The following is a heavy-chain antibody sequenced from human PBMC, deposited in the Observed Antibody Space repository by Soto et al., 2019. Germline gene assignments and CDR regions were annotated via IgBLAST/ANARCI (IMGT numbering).Heavy chain of an antibody. D-gene: IGHD2-15*01. CDR2: IYHSGST. V-gene: IGHV4-4*02. J-gene: IGHJ6*02. Sequence: QVQLQESGPGLVKPSGTLSLTCAVSGGSISSSNWWSWVRQPPGKGLEWIGEIYHSGSTNYNPSLKSRVTISVDKSKNQFSLKLSSVTAADTAVYYCARDRHCSGGSCYPYYYYYGMDVWGQGTTVTVSS. CDR1: GGSISSSNW. CDR3: ARDRHCSGGSCYPYYYYYGMDV.